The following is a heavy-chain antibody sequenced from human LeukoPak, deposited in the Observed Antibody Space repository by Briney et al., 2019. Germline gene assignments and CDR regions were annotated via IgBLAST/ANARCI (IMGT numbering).Heavy chain of an antibody. Sequence: PSETLSLTCTVSGYSISSGYYWGWIRQPPGKGLEWIGYIYNTGTTNYNPSLKSRVTISLGTSKNQFSLKLSSVTAADTAVYYCARANYYDSSGPDYWGQGTLVTVSS. V-gene: IGHV4-61*01. CDR1: GYSISSGYY. CDR2: IYNTGTT. J-gene: IGHJ4*02. CDR3: ARANYYDSSGPDY. D-gene: IGHD3-22*01.